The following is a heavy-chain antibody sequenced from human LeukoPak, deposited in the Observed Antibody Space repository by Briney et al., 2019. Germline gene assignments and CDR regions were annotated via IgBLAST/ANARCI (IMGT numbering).Heavy chain of an antibody. J-gene: IGHJ6*02. CDR3: ARGSYYYGMDV. CDR2: INHSGST. Sequence: SETLSLTCAVYGGSFSGYYWSWIRQPPGKGLEWIGGINHSGSTNYNPSLKSRVTISVDTSKNQFSLKLSSVTAADTAVYYRARGSYYYGMDVWGQGTTVTVSS. CDR1: GGSFSGYY. V-gene: IGHV4-34*01.